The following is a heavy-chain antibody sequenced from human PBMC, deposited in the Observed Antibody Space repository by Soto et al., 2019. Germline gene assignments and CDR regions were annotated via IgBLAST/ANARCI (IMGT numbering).Heavy chain of an antibody. Sequence: SETLSLTCTVSGGSISSYYWSWIRQPPGKGLEWIGYIYYSGSTNYNPSLKSRVTISVDTSKNQFSLKLSSVTAADTAVYYCARDPGSVAAQVDWGQGTLVTVSS. V-gene: IGHV4-59*01. CDR1: GGSISSYY. CDR2: IYYSGST. J-gene: IGHJ4*02. D-gene: IGHD6-19*01. CDR3: ARDPGSVAAQVD.